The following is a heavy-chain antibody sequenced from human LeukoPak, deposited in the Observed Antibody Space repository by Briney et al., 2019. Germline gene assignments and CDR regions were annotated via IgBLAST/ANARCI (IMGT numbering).Heavy chain of an antibody. J-gene: IGHJ4*02. V-gene: IGHV1-8*01. CDR1: GYTFTSYD. CDR3: ARGRGPIAARGFDY. Sequence: ASVKVSCKASGYTFTSYDINWVRQATGQGLEWMGWMNPNSGNTGYAQKFQGRVTMTRNTSISTAYMELSSLRSEDTAVYYRARGRGPIAARGFDYWGQGTLVTVSS. D-gene: IGHD6-6*01. CDR2: MNPNSGNT.